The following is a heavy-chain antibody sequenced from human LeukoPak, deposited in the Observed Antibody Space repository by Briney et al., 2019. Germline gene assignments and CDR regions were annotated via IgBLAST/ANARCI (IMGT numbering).Heavy chain of an antibody. D-gene: IGHD6-6*01. CDR1: GYSISSGYY. Sequence: KPSETLSLTCTVSGYSISSGYYWGWIRQPPGKGLEWIGSIYHSGSTYYNPSLKSRVTLSVDTSKNQFSPKLNSVTAADTAVYYCAREQLLVYYMDVWGKGTTVTVSS. CDR2: IYHSGST. V-gene: IGHV4-38-2*02. CDR3: AREQLLVYYMDV. J-gene: IGHJ6*03.